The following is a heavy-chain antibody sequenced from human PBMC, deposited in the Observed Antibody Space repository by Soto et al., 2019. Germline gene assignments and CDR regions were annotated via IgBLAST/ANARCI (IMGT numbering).Heavy chain of an antibody. CDR1: GGCISRYY. CDR2: IYYSGST. J-gene: IGHJ4*02. Sequence: QVHLQESGPGLVKPSETLSLTCTVSGGCISRYYWSWNRQPPGKGLEWIGYIYYSGSTNYNPSLKSRVTISVDASKNQFSLKLSSVTAAVTAVYYCARRYGSGLDYWGQGTLVTVSS. D-gene: IGHD3-10*01. CDR3: ARRYGSGLDY. V-gene: IGHV4-59*08.